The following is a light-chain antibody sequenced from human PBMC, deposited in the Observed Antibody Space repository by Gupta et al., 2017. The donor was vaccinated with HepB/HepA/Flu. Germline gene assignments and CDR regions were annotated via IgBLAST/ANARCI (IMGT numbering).Light chain of an antibody. CDR1: SPNLGSNS. V-gene: IGLV1-44*01. Sequence: QSVLTQPPSASGTPGRRVTISCSGSSPNLGSNSVTWYQQVPGTAPNLLIYNDNQRPSGLPDRFSGSKSGTSASLAISGLQSEDEADYYCAAWDDRVNGVVFGGGTKLTVL. CDR3: AAWDDRVNGVV. J-gene: IGLJ2*01. CDR2: NDN.